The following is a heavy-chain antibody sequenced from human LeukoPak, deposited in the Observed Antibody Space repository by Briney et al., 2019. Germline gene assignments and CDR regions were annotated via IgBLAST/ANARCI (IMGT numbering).Heavy chain of an antibody. CDR2: IYSGGTT. D-gene: IGHD2-21*01. J-gene: IGHJ4*02. CDR1: GFTFSSYA. Sequence: PGGSLRLSCAASGFTFSSYAMSWVRQAPGKGLEWVSVIYSGGTTYYADSVKGRFTISRDDSKNTLYLQMNSLKTEDTAVYYCTTDPYCGGDCYSSLDYWGQGTLVTVSS. CDR3: TTDPYCGGDCYSSLDY. V-gene: IGHV3-23*03.